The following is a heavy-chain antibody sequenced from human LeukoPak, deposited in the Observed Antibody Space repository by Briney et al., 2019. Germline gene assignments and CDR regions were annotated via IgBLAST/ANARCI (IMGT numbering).Heavy chain of an antibody. Sequence: GGSLRLSCAAYGFTFSSYGMHWVRQAPGKGLEWVAVIWYDGSNKYYADSVKDRFTISRDNSKNTLYLQMNSLRAEDKAVYYCARGGARGYSYGSFFDYWGQGTLVTVSS. J-gene: IGHJ4*02. CDR2: IWYDGSNK. CDR1: GFTFSSYG. CDR3: ARGGARGYSYGSFFDY. D-gene: IGHD5-18*01. V-gene: IGHV3-33*01.